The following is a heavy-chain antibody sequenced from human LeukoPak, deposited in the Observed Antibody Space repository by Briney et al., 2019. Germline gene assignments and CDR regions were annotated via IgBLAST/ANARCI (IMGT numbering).Heavy chain of an antibody. CDR1: GFTFSSYA. V-gene: IGHV3-64D*06. CDR3: AKETTYYDFWKGMDV. Sequence: PGGSLRLSCSASGFTFSSYAMHWVRQAPGKGLEYVSAISSNGGSTYYADSVKGRFTISRDNSKNTLYLQMSSLRAEDTAVYYCAKETTYYDFWKGMDVWGQGTTVTVSS. D-gene: IGHD3-3*01. J-gene: IGHJ6*02. CDR2: ISSNGGST.